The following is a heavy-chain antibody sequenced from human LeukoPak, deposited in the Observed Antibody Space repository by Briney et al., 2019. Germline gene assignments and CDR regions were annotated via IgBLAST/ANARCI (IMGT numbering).Heavy chain of an antibody. CDR1: GFTFSSYG. Sequence: GGSLRISCAASGFTFSSYGRHWVRQAPGKGLEWVAVISYDGSNKYYADSVKGRFTISRDNSKNTLYLQMNSLRAEDTAVYYCAKVGAYYYDSSGYYWDDAFDIWGQGTMVTVSS. D-gene: IGHD3-22*01. J-gene: IGHJ3*02. CDR3: AKVGAYYYDSSGYYWDDAFDI. V-gene: IGHV3-30*18. CDR2: ISYDGSNK.